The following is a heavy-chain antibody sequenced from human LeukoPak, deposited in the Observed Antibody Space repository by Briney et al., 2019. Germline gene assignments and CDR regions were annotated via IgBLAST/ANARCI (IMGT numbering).Heavy chain of an antibody. D-gene: IGHD1-26*01. CDR2: ISGSGYST. V-gene: IGHV3-23*01. J-gene: IGHJ4*02. CDR1: GFTFNNYA. CDR3: AQRSRYFDY. Sequence: TGGSLRLSCVASGFTFNNYAMTWVRQAPGKGLEWVSAISGSGYSTYYADSVKGRFTISRENSKNTLYLQMNSLRAEDTALYFCAQRSRYFDYWGQGTLVTVSS.